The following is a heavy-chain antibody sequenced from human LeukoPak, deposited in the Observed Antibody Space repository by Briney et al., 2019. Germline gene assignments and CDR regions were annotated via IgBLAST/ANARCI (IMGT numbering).Heavy chain of an antibody. CDR3: ARTTYSSGWSGAFDI. CDR2: FYYSGST. D-gene: IGHD6-19*01. Sequence: LRLSCAASGFTFSSYAMSWIRQPPGKGLDWIAYFYYSGSTYYNPSLKSRVTILVETSKNQFSLKLTSVTAADTAVYYCARTTYSSGWSGAFDIWGQGTMVTVSS. J-gene: IGHJ3*02. CDR1: GFTFSSYA. V-gene: IGHV4-30-4*08.